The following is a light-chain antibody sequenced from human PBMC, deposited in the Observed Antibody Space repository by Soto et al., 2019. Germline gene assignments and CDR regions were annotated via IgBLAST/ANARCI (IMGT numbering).Light chain of an antibody. CDR2: DAS. CDR3: QEYKSAT. V-gene: IGKV1-5*01. CDR1: QSISDW. Sequence: DIQMTQSPSTLSASVGDRVTITCRASQSISDWLAWYQQIPGRAPKLLIYDASTLQSGVPSRFSCSGSGTEFILTISSLQPDDSATYYCQEYKSATFGQGTKLQIK. J-gene: IGKJ2*01.